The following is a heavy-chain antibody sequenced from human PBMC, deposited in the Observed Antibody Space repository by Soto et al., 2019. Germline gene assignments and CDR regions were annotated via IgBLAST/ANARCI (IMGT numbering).Heavy chain of an antibody. Sequence: GSLRLSCAASGXTFSIYCMHWVRQAPGKGLEWVAVILYDGSNKYYADDVKGRFNISRDNSKNTLYLQMNSLRAEQTAVYYCAREPTSYGYYHYGMDVWGQGTTGTVSS. CDR1: GXTFSIYC. CDR3: AREPTSYGYYHYGMDV. D-gene: IGHD3-10*01. CDR2: ILYDGSNK. J-gene: IGHJ6*02. V-gene: IGHV3-33*01.